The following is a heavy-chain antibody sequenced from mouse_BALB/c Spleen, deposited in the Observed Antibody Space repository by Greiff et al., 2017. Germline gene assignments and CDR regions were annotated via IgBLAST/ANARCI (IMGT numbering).Heavy chain of an antibody. D-gene: IGHD1-1*01. V-gene: IGHV2-6-7*01. CDR2: IWGDGST. J-gene: IGHJ4*01. Sequence: QVQLQQSGPGLVAPSQSLSITCTVSGFSLTGYGVNWVRQPPGKGLEWLGMIWGDGSTDYNSALKSRLSISKDNSKSQVFLKMNSLQTDDTARYYCARVNYGSSYAMDYWGQGTSVTVSA. CDR3: ARVNYGSSYAMDY. CDR1: GFSLTGYG.